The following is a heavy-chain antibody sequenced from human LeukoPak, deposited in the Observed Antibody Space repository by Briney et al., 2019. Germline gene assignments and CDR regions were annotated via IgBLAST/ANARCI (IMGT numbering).Heavy chain of an antibody. V-gene: IGHV5-51*01. CDR2: IYPGDSDT. CDR3: ARKCGDDYNHCFDS. J-gene: IGHJ5*01. Sequence: GESLKTSCKGSGYSFTNYWIGWVRQMPGKGLEWMGIIYPGDSDTRYSPSFQGQVTISADKSINTAYLQWSSLEASDTAIYYCARKCGDDYNHCFDSWGQGTLVTVSS. D-gene: IGHD5-24*01. CDR1: GYSFTNYW.